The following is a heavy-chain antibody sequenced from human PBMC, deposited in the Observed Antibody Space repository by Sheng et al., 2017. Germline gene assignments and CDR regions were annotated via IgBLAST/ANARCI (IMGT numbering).Heavy chain of an antibody. Sequence: QLQLQESGPGLVKPSETLSLTCTVSGGSISSSSYYWGWIRQPPGKGLEWIGSIYYSGSTYYNPSLKSRVTISVDTSKNQFSLKLSSVTAADTAVYYCARDAGGGYGGSLPGYWGQGTLVTVSS. CDR1: GGSISSSSYY. J-gene: IGHJ4*02. CDR2: IYYSGST. V-gene: IGHV4-39*07. D-gene: IGHD4-17*01. CDR3: ARDAGGGYGGSLPGY.